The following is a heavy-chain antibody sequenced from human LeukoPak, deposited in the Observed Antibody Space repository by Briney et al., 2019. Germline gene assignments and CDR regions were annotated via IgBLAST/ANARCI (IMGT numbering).Heavy chain of an antibody. CDR2: MNPNSGNT. Sequence: ASVKVSCKASGYTFTSYDINWVRQATGQGLEWMGWMNPNSGNTGYAQKFQGRVTMTRNTSISAAYMELSSPRSEDTAVYYCARGNYCSGGSCYLPLDYWGQGTLVTVSS. CDR3: ARGNYCSGGSCYLPLDY. J-gene: IGHJ4*02. CDR1: GYTFTSYD. D-gene: IGHD2-15*01. V-gene: IGHV1-8*01.